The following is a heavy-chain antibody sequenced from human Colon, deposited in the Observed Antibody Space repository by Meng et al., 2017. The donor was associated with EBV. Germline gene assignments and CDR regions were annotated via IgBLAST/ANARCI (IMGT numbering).Heavy chain of an antibody. J-gene: IGHJ4*02. CDR2: ISTNTGNP. D-gene: IGHD6-19*01. CDR1: GYTFTRYP. Sequence: QVQLVQSVSELTKPGASVKVSCKASGYTFTRYPMNWVRQAPGQGLEWMGWISTNTGNPTYAQGFTGRFVFSVDTSVSTAYLQISSLKAEDTAVYYCGTLKYTSGFYGPAYWGQGALVTVSS. CDR3: GTLKYTSGFYGPAY. V-gene: IGHV7-4-1*02.